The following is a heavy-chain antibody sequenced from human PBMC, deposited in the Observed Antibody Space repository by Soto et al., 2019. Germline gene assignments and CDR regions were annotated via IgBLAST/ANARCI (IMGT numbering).Heavy chain of an antibody. V-gene: IGHV3-23*01. CDR3: ATFGEIGRTKTPTNWFDP. Sequence: GSLRLSCAASGFTFSSYAMSWVRQAPGKGLEWVSAISGSGGSTYYADSVKGRFTISRDNSKNTLYLQMNSLRAEDTAVYYCATFGEIGRTKTPTNWFDPWGQGTLVTVSS. D-gene: IGHD3-10*01. J-gene: IGHJ5*02. CDR1: GFTFSSYA. CDR2: ISGSGGST.